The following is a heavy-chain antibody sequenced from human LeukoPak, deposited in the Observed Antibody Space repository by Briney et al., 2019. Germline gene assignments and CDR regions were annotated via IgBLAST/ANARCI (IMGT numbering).Heavy chain of an antibody. V-gene: IGHV6-1*01. CDR3: ARDVATTGWYTFDY. D-gene: IGHD6-19*01. J-gene: IGHJ4*02. CDR2: TYYRSKWYS. CDR1: GDSVSSINGA. Sequence: SQTLSVTCAISGDSVSSINGALNWVRQSPSRGLEWLGRTYYRSKWYSDYAVPIQGRISINPDTSKNQFTLHLFSVTPDDTAVYYCARDVATTGWYTFDYWGQGTRVTVSS.